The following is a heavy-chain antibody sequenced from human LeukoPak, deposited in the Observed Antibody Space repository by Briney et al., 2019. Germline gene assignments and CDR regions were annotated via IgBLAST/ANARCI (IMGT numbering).Heavy chain of an antibody. D-gene: IGHD6-19*01. Sequence: GGSLRLSCAASGFTFSSYEMNWVRQAPGKGLEWVSYISSSGSTIYYADSVKGRFTISRDNAKNSLYLQMNSLRAEDTALYYCARDRDNGAGNRGYFDYWGQGTLVTVSS. J-gene: IGHJ4*02. CDR2: ISSSGSTI. CDR3: ARDRDNGAGNRGYFDY. CDR1: GFTFSSYE. V-gene: IGHV3-48*03.